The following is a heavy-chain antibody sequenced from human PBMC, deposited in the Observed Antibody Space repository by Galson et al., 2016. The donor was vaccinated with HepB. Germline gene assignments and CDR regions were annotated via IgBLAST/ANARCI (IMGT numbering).Heavy chain of an antibody. J-gene: IGHJ3*02. V-gene: IGHV4-30-4*01. Sequence: TLSLTCTVSGGSISTGVYYWSWIRRPPGKGLEWLGYIYNRGNTHYNPSLQSRLTISLATSKNQVSLNVTSVTVADTAIYYCARGRPEGCGGSACYLGAFDIWGQGTMVTVSS. CDR1: GGSISTGVYY. CDR3: ARGRPEGCGGSACYLGAFDI. CDR2: IYNRGNT. D-gene: IGHD2-21*01.